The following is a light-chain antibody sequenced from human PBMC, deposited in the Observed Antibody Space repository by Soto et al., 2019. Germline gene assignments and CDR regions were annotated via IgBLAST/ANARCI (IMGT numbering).Light chain of an antibody. Sequence: QSVLTQPVSVSGSPGQSITISCTGTSSDVGTYKYVSWYQQHPGKAPKLMIYEVSNRPSGVSNRFSGSKSGNTASLTISGLQAEDEADYYCSSYTSRSTPVFGGGTKLTVL. CDR1: SSDVGTYKY. J-gene: IGLJ2*01. CDR2: EVS. CDR3: SSYTSRSTPV. V-gene: IGLV2-14*03.